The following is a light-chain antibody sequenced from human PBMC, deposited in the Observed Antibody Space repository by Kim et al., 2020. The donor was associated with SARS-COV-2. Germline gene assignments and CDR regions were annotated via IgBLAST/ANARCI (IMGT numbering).Light chain of an antibody. CDR1: ALPKQY. CDR2: KDS. Sequence: SYELTQPPSVSVSPGQTARITCSGDALPKQYAYWYQQKPGQAPVLVIYKDSERPSGIPERFSGSSSGTTVTLTISGVQAEDEADYYCQSADSSGTYSFGG. V-gene: IGLV3-25*03. J-gene: IGLJ2*01. CDR3: QSADSSGTYS.